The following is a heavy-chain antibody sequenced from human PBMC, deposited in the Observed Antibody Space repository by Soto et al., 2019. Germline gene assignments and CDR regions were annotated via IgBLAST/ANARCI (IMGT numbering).Heavy chain of an antibody. CDR1: GYTFTSYG. V-gene: IGHV1-18*01. CDR2: ISAYNGNT. D-gene: IGHD1-7*01. CDR3: ARVITGTTFYYYYGMDV. J-gene: IGHJ6*02. Sequence: QVQLVQSGAEVKKPGASVKVSCKASGYTFTSYGISWVRQAPGQGLEWMGWISAYNGNTNYAQKLQGRVTMTTDTSTSTAYMELRSLRSYDTAVYYCARVITGTTFYYYYGMDVWGQGTTVTVSS.